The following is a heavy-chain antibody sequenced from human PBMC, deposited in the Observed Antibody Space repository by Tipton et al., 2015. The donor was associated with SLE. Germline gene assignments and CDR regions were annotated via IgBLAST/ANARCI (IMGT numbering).Heavy chain of an antibody. CDR3: ARVRGGWANDASDI. V-gene: IGHV4-59*02. CDR1: DGSVTSYY. CDR2: IYHSGYT. D-gene: IGHD6-19*01. Sequence: TLSLTCTVSDGSVTSYYWSWIRQPPGKGLEWIGNIYHSGYTKYNPSLKSRVTVSVDTSKNQFSLKLNSVTAADTATYYCARVRGGWANDASDIWGQGTMVTVSS. J-gene: IGHJ3*02.